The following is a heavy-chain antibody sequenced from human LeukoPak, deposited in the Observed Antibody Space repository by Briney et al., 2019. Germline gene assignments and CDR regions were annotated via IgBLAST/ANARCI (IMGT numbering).Heavy chain of an antibody. CDR2: ISSSGTT. V-gene: IGHV3-48*02. D-gene: IGHD1-26*01. J-gene: IGHJ4*02. CDR3: ASGPLGWSDY. CDR1: GLRFSSYG. Sequence: GGSLRLSCAASGLRFSSYGMNWVRQAPGKGLERTSFISSSGTTSYADSVKGRFTISRDNGKNSLYLQMNSLRDEDTAVYYCASGPLGWSDYWGQGALVTVSS.